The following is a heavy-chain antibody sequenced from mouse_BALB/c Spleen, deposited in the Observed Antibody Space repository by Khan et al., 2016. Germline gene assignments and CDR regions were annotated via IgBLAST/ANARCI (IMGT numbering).Heavy chain of an antibody. V-gene: IGHV1-77*01. Sequence: QVQLKQSGAELARPGASVKLSCKASGYTFTDYYINWVKQRTGQGLEWIGEIYPGSGNTYYNEKFKGKATLTADKSSSTAYMQLSSLTSEDSAVXFCARSVYYGSYFDYWGQGTTLTVSS. J-gene: IGHJ2*01. CDR3: ARSVYYGSYFDY. CDR1: GYTFTDYY. CDR2: IYPGSGNT. D-gene: IGHD2-2*01.